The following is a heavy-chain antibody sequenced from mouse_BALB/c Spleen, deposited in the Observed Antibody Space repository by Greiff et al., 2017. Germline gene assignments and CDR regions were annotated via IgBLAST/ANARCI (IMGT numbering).Heavy chain of an antibody. J-gene: IGHJ3*01. CDR1: GFTFSSYY. CDR3: ARAPYDCDGFAY. V-gene: IGHV2-6-7*01. CDR2: IWGDGST. D-gene: IGHD2-4*01. Sequence: VMLVESGGGLVKLGGSLKLSCAASGFTFSSYYMSWVRQTPGKGLEWLGMIWGDGSTDYNSALKSRLSISKDNSKSQVFLKMNSLQTDDTARYYCARAPYDCDGFAYWGQGTLVTVSA.